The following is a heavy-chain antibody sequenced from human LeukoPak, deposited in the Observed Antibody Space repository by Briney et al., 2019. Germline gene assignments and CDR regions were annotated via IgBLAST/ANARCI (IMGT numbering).Heavy chain of an antibody. CDR3: ARDYADGGYDVSFDY. Sequence: PGGSLRLSCAASGFTFSSYAMHWVRQAPGKGLEWVAVISYDGSNKYYADSVKGRFTISRDNSKNTLYLQMNSLRAEDTAVHYCARDYADGGYDVSFDYWGQGTLVTVSS. V-gene: IGHV3-30-3*01. J-gene: IGHJ4*02. CDR1: GFTFSSYA. CDR2: ISYDGSNK. D-gene: IGHD5-12*01.